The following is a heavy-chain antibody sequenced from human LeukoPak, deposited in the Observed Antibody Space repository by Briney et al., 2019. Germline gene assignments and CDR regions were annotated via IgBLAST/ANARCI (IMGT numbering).Heavy chain of an antibody. CDR3: AREDSGGANCFDP. J-gene: IGHJ5*02. CDR1: GFTVSSYW. D-gene: IGHD3-10*01. Sequence: GGSLRISCAASGFTVSSYWMHWVRQAPGKGLVWVSRINSDGSSTTYADSVKGRFTVSRDNAKNTLYLQMNSLRAEDTAVYYCAREDSGGANCFDPWGQGTLVTVSS. V-gene: IGHV3-74*01. CDR2: INSDGSST.